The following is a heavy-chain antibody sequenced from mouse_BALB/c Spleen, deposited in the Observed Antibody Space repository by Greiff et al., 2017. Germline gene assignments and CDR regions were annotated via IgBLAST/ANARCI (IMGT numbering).Heavy chain of an antibody. CDR2: ISDGGSYT. D-gene: IGHD2-4*01. Sequence: EVKLMESGGGLVKPGGSLKLSCAASGFTFSDYYMYWVRQTPEKRLEWVATISDGGSYTYYPDSVKGRFTISRDNAKNNLYLQMSSLKSEDTAMYYCARDEGYDYDGAWFAYWGQGTLVTVSA. V-gene: IGHV5-4*02. CDR1: GFTFSDYY. J-gene: IGHJ3*01. CDR3: ARDEGYDYDGAWFAY.